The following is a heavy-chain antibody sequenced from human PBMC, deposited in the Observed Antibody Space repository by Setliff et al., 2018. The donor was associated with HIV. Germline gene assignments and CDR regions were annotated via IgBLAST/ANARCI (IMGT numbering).Heavy chain of an antibody. CDR1: GGSLISGGYY. CDR2: VYYTGKT. J-gene: IGHJ5*02. D-gene: IGHD4-4*01. Sequence: PSETLSLTCSVSGGSLISGGYYWSWIRQHPGKGLEWIGYVYYTGKTYYNPSLEGRISMSVDTSKNQFSLKLTSVTAADTAIYYCARDLTSNSNCFEPWGQGTQVTSPQ. CDR3: ARDLTSNSNCFEP. V-gene: IGHV4-31*03.